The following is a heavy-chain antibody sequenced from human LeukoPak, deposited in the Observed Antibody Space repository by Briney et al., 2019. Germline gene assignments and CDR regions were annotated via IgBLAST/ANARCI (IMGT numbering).Heavy chain of an antibody. CDR3: ARREGDSCFRY. CDR1: GGSFSGYY. J-gene: IGHJ4*02. D-gene: IGHD2-21*02. Sequence: SETLSLTCAVYGGSFSGYYWSWIRQPPGKGLEWIGEINHSGGTDYNPSLKSRVTISVDTSKNQFSLKLSSVTAADTAVYYCARREGDSCFRYWGQGTLVTVSS. V-gene: IGHV4-34*01. CDR2: INHSGGT.